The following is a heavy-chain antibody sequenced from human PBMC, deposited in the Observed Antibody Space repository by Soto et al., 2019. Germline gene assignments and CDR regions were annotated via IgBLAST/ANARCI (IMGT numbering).Heavy chain of an antibody. CDR1: GGSISSSNW. CDR2: IYHSGST. Sequence: SETLSLTCAVSGGSISSSNWWSWVRQPPGKGLEWIGEIYHSGSTNYNPSLKSRVTISVDKSKNQFSLKLSSVTAAYTAVYYCARDRTDYILTGYPLLDYYGMDVWGQGTTVTVSS. CDR3: ARDRTDYILTGYPLLDYYGMDV. D-gene: IGHD3-9*01. V-gene: IGHV4-4*02. J-gene: IGHJ6*02.